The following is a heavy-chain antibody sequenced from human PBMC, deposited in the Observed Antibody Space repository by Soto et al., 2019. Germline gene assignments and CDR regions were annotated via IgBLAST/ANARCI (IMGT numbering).Heavy chain of an antibody. D-gene: IGHD3-10*01. Sequence: GGSLRLSCEGSGFTFSDFAMTWVRHVPGRGLEWVASLDGAGGSTYYAESVRGRFSISRDNSQNTLFLQMKRLTVDDTAIYYCAAPRDEYGSGVSWFTYGMDIWGQGTTVTVSS. J-gene: IGHJ6*02. CDR2: LDGAGGST. CDR3: AAPRDEYGSGVSWFTYGMDI. V-gene: IGHV3-23*01. CDR1: GFTFSDFA.